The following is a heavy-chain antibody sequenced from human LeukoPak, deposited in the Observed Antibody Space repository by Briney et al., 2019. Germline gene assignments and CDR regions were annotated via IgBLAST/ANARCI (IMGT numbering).Heavy chain of an antibody. CDR2: ISGSGGST. D-gene: IGHD3-10*01. J-gene: IGHJ4*02. CDR1: GFTFSSYA. CDR3: ATRITMVRGVISNY. Sequence: VQPGGSLRLSCAASGFTFSSYAMSWVRQAPGKGLEWVSAISGSGGSTYYADSVKGWFTISRDNSKNTLYLQMNSLRAEDTAVYYCATRITMVRGVISNYWGQGTLVTVSS. V-gene: IGHV3-23*01.